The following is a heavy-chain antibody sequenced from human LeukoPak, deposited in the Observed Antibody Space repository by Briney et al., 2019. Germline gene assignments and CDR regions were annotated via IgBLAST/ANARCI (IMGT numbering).Heavy chain of an antibody. Sequence: PGGSLRLSCVASGITFSSYSMNWVRQAPGKGLEWVSSISSSSSYIYYADSVKGRFTISRDNAKNSLYLQMNSLRAEDTAVYYCAREMIGSSSWYGGRGFDYWGQGTLVTVSS. CDR1: GITFSSYS. V-gene: IGHV3-21*01. J-gene: IGHJ4*02. D-gene: IGHD6-13*01. CDR3: AREMIGSSSWYGGRGFDY. CDR2: ISSSSSYI.